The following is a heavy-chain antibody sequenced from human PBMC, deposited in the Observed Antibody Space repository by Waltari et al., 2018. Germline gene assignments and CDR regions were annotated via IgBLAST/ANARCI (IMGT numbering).Heavy chain of an antibody. CDR3: ARAPGLAAADDAFDI. CDR1: GGSISSGDYY. D-gene: IGHD6-13*01. V-gene: IGHV4-30-4*08. CDR2: IYYSGST. J-gene: IGHJ3*02. Sequence: QVQLQESGPGLVQPSQTLSLTCTVSGGSISSGDYYWSWIRQPPGKGLEWIGYIYYSGSTYYNPSLKSRVTISVDTSKNQFSLKLSSVTAADTAVYYCARAPGLAAADDAFDIWGQGTMVTVSS.